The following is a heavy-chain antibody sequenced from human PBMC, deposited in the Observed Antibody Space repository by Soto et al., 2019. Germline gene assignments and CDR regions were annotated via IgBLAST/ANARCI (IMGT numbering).Heavy chain of an antibody. CDR3: AKLWTSYYDFWSGYPREGDYFDY. CDR1: GFTFSSYA. CDR2: ISGSGGST. Sequence: GGSLRLSCAASGFTFSSYAMSWVRQAPGKGLEWVSAISGSGGSTYYADSVKGRFTISRGNSKNTLYLQMNSLRAEDTAVYYCAKLWTSYYDFWSGYPREGDYFDYWGQGTLVTVSS. D-gene: IGHD3-3*01. J-gene: IGHJ4*02. V-gene: IGHV3-23*01.